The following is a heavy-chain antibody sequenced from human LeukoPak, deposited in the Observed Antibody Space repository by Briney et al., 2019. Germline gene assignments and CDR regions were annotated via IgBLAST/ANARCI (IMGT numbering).Heavy chain of an antibody. V-gene: IGHV4-4*07. CDR3: ARSHTAYSSSWYYYFDY. D-gene: IGHD6-13*01. CDR1: GGSISSYY. J-gene: IGHJ4*02. CDR2: IYTSGST. Sequence: KPSETLSLTCTVSGGSISSYYWSWIRQPAGKGPEWIGRIYTSGSTNYNPSLKSRVTMSVDTSKNQFSLKLSSVTAADTAVYYCARSHTAYSSSWYYYFDYWGQGTLVTVSS.